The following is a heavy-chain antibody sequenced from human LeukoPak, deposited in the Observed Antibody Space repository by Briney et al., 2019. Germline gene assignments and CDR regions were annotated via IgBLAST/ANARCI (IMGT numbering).Heavy chain of an antibody. CDR3: ARGDDSSGYFYSYFDY. V-gene: IGHV3-30*03. Sequence: PGRSLRLSCAASGFTFSTYGMHWVRQAPGKGLEWVSFTSYDGSNKYYADSVKGRFTISRDNSKNTLDLQMNSLRTEDTAMYYCARGDDSSGYFYSYFDYWGQGTLVTVSS. CDR1: GFTFSTYG. J-gene: IGHJ4*02. CDR2: TSYDGSNK. D-gene: IGHD3-22*01.